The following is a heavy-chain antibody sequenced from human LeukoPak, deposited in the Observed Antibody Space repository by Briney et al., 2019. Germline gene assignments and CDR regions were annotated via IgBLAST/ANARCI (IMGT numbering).Heavy chain of an antibody. D-gene: IGHD2-8*01. V-gene: IGHV1-24*01. Sequence: ASVKVSCKVSGYTLTELSMHWVRQAPGKGFEWMGGFDPEEGETVYAQKFQGRVSMPKDRSAGTTYMELTNLRSEDTAVYFCATLTYLLPMYYFDFWGQGTLVTVSS. CDR2: FDPEEGET. CDR3: ATLTYLLPMYYFDF. J-gene: IGHJ4*02. CDR1: GYTLTELS.